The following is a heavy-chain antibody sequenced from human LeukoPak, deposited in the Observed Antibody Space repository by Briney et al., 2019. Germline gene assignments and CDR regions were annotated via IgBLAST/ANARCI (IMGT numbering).Heavy chain of an antibody. CDR3: AKDLGSSGWYDFDY. V-gene: IGHV3-66*02. CDR1: GFTVSRNY. J-gene: IGHJ4*02. Sequence: GGSLRLSCAASGFTVSRNYMSWVRQAPGKGLEWVSVIYSGGRTYYADSVKGRFTISRDNSKNTLYLQMNSLRAEDTAVYYCAKDLGSSGWYDFDYWGQGTLVTVSS. D-gene: IGHD6-19*01. CDR2: IYSGGRT.